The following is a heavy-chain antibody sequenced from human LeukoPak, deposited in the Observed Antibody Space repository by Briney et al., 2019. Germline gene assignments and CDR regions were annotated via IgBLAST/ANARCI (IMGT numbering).Heavy chain of an antibody. J-gene: IGHJ6*03. V-gene: IGHV3-30*02. D-gene: IGHD2-21*01. CDR3: AGGDDYYYYMDV. CDR1: GFTFSSYG. CDR2: IRYDGSNK. Sequence: GGALRLSCAASGFTFSSYGMHWVRQAPGKGLEWVAFIRYDGSNKYYADSVKGRFTISRDNSKNTLYLQMNSLRAEDTAVYYCAGGDDYYYYMDVWGKGTTVTISS.